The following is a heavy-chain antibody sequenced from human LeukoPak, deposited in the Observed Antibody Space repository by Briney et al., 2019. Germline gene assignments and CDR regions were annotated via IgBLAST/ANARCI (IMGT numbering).Heavy chain of an antibody. J-gene: IGHJ4*02. V-gene: IGHV4-38-2*02. CDR2: IYHSGST. CDR1: GYSISSGYY. D-gene: IGHD5-12*01. CDR3: ARYSGYDYFDY. Sequence: PSETLSLTCTVSGYSISSGYYWGWIRQPPGKGLEWIGSIYHSGSTYYNPSLKSRVTISVDTSKNQFSLKLSSVTAADTAVYYCARYSGYDYFDYWGQGTLVTVSS.